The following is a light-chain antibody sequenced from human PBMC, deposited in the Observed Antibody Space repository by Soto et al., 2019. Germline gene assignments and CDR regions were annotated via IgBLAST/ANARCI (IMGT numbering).Light chain of an antibody. V-gene: IGKV3-20*01. CDR2: AAS. Sequence: EIVLTQSPGTLSLSPGERATLSCRASQSVSNNLAWYQQKPGQAPRLLIYAASSRATGIPDRVSGSGSGTDCTLTITRLEPEDFAVYYCQQYGSSPRTFGQGTKVEIK. CDR3: QQYGSSPRT. CDR1: QSVSNN. J-gene: IGKJ2*01.